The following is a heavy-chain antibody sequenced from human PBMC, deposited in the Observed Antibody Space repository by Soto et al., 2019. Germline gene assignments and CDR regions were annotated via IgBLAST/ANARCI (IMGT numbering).Heavy chain of an antibody. V-gene: IGHV3-30-3*01. CDR1: GFTFSTYP. CDR3: ARERIPTLNSIKYYHYYYVMDF. CDR2: ILYDGSNK. D-gene: IGHD4-4*01. Sequence: PGGSLRLSCSASGFTFSTYPMHWVRQAPGKGLEWVALILYDGSNKYYADSVKGRFTISRDNSTNTLYLQMNSLRGEDTAVYYCARERIPTLNSIKYYHYYYVMDFWGQGTTGTV. J-gene: IGHJ6*02.